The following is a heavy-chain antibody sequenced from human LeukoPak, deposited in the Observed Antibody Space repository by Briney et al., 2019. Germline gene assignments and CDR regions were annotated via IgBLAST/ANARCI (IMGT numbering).Heavy chain of an antibody. CDR2: ISSNGGST. J-gene: IGHJ5*02. CDR3: ARGQEMATNWLDP. V-gene: IGHV3-64*01. CDR1: GFTFSSYA. D-gene: IGHD5-24*01. Sequence: GGSLRLSCAASGFTFSSYAMHWVRQAPGKGLEYVSAISSNGGSTYYANSVKDRFTISRDNSKNTLYLQMGRLRAEDMAVYYCARGQEMATNWLDPWGQGTLVTVSS.